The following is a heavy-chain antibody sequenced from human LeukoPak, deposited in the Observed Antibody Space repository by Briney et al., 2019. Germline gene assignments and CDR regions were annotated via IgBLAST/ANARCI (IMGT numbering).Heavy chain of an antibody. CDR1: GFTFSSYG. D-gene: IGHD5-24*01. J-gene: IGHJ6*03. Sequence: PGGSLRLSCAASGFTFSSYGMHWVRQAPGKGLEWVAFIRYDGSNKYYADSVKGRFTISRDNSKNTLYLQMNSLRAEDTAVNYCAKDVEEMATRYYYYYMDVWGKGTTVTISS. CDR3: AKDVEEMATRYYYYYMDV. V-gene: IGHV3-30*02. CDR2: IRYDGSNK.